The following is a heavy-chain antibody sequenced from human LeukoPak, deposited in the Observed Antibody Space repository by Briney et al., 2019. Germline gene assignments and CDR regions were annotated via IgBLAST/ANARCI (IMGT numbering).Heavy chain of an antibody. Sequence: VASVKVSCKASGYIFTVYYMHWVRQAPGQGLEWMGWINPNSGDTNYAQKFQGRVTMTRDTSISTAYMELSRLRSDDTAVYYCARVRYRLAETYIDYWGQGTLVTVSS. V-gene: IGHV1-2*02. J-gene: IGHJ4*02. CDR1: GYIFTVYY. D-gene: IGHD3-16*01. CDR3: ARVRYRLAETYIDY. CDR2: INPNSGDT.